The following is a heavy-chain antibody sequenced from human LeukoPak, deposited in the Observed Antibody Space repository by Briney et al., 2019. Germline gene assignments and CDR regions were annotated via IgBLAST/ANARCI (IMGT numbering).Heavy chain of an antibody. J-gene: IGHJ4*02. Sequence: ASVKVSCKASGYTFTGYYMHWVRQAPGQGLEWMGWINPKSGGTNYAQKFQGRVTMTRDTSISTAYMELSRLRSDDTAVYYCARSRIMITFGGVNTLGYWGQGTLVTVSS. D-gene: IGHD3-16*01. CDR1: GYTFTGYY. V-gene: IGHV1-2*02. CDR3: ARSRIMITFGGVNTLGY. CDR2: INPKSGGT.